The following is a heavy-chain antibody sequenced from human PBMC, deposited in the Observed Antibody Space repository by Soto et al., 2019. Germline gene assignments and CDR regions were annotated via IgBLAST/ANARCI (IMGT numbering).Heavy chain of an antibody. D-gene: IGHD5-18*01. Sequence: SETLSLTCAVYGGSFSGYYWSWIRQPPGKGLEWIGEINHSGSTNYNPSLKSRVTISVDTSKNQFSLKLSSVTAADTAVYYCARGGEYSYHIFGYWGKGTLVNVS. V-gene: IGHV4-34*01. J-gene: IGHJ4*02. CDR2: INHSGST. CDR3: ARGGEYSYHIFGY. CDR1: GGSFSGYY.